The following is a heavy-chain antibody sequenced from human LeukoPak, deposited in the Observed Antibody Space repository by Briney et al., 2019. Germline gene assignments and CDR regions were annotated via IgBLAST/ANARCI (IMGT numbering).Heavy chain of an antibody. V-gene: IGHV1-2*02. D-gene: IGHD2-2*01. Sequence: GASVKVSCKASGYIFTGYYMHWVRQAPGQGLEWMGWINPNSGGTNYAQKFQGRVTVTRDTSISTAYMELSRLRSDDTAVYYCARLRRTYSGPLYCSSTSCVPFDPWGQGTLVTVSS. CDR3: ARLRRTYSGPLYCSSTSCVPFDP. CDR2: INPNSGGT. CDR1: GYIFTGYY. J-gene: IGHJ5*02.